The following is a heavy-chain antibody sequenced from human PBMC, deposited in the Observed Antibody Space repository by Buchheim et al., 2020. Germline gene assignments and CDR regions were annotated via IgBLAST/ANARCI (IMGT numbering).Heavy chain of an antibody. CDR3: ARSTEDWYFDL. D-gene: IGHD2-2*01. CDR2: INPNSGGT. CDR1: GNTFTGYS. Sequence: QVQLVQSGAEVKKPGASVKVSCKASGNTFTGYSMHWVRQAPGQGLEWMGWINPNSGGTKYAQKFQGRVTMTWDTSIGIVYMEMSRLRSDDTAVYYCARSTEDWYFDLWGRGTL. V-gene: IGHV1-2*02. J-gene: IGHJ2*01.